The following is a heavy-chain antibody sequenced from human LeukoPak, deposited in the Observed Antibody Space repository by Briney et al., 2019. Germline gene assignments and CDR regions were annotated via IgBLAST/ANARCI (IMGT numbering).Heavy chain of an antibody. V-gene: IGHV3-30*02. CDR3: AKRGPMVRGVIERGIWAFDY. D-gene: IGHD3-10*01. Sequence: GGSLRLSCAASGFTFSSYGMHWVRQAPGKGLEWVALIRYDGSNKYYADSVKGRFTISRDNSKNTLYLQMNSLRAEDTAVYYCAKRGPMVRGVIERGIWAFDYWGQGTLVTVSS. J-gene: IGHJ4*02. CDR1: GFTFSSYG. CDR2: IRYDGSNK.